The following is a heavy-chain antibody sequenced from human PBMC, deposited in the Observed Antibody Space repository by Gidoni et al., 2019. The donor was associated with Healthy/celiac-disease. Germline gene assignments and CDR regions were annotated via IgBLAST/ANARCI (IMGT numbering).Heavy chain of an antibody. V-gene: IGHV3-33*01. CDR2: IWYDGSNK. CDR3: ARDLRLGYDILTGYYLDV. J-gene: IGHJ6*02. CDR1: GFTFSSSG. Sequence: QVQLVESGGGVVQPGRSLRLSCAASGFTFSSSGMHWVRQAPGKGLGWVAVIWYDGSNKYYADSVKGRFTISRDNSKNTLYLQMNSLRAEDTAVYYCARDLRLGYDILTGYYLDVWGQGTTVTVSS. D-gene: IGHD3-9*01.